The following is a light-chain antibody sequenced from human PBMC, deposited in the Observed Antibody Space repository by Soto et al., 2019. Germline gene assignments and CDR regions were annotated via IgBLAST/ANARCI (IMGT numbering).Light chain of an antibody. Sequence: QAVVTQPPSVSGAPGQRVTISCTGSSSNIGAGFDIHWYQQLPGTAPKLLIYGNTNRPSGVPDRFSGSKSGTSASLVITGLQAGYEADYYCQSYDSSLSGSVFGGGTKLTVL. V-gene: IGLV1-40*01. CDR2: GNT. CDR3: QSYDSSLSGSV. J-gene: IGLJ2*01. CDR1: SSNIGAGFD.